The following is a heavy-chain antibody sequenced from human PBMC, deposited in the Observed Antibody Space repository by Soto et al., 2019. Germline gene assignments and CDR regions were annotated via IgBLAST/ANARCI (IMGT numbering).Heavy chain of an antibody. J-gene: IGHJ4*02. CDR3: ATGLLAAAPLNY. CDR2: IIPLSASA. V-gene: IGHV1-69*06. CDR1: GVTLNDYA. D-gene: IGHD6-13*01. Sequence: QVQLVQSGAEVKKPGSSVKVSCRASGVTLNDYAISWVRQAPGQGLEWMGGIIPLSASAKLAQKFQGRVTITAEKSTRTAYMELTSVKSEDTAVYYCATGLLAAAPLNYWGQGTLVTVSS.